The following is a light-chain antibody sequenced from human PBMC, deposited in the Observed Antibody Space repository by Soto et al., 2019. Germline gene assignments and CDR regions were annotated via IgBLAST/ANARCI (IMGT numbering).Light chain of an antibody. CDR3: QQYDNLPWT. J-gene: IGKJ1*01. CDR2: DAS. V-gene: IGKV1-33*01. CDR1: QDITNY. Sequence: DIQMTQSPSSLSASVGDRVTITCQASQDITNYLNWYQQKPGKAPKLLIYDASNLQTGVPSRFSGSGSGTDFTFTITSLQPEDIATYHCQQYDNLPWTFGQGTKVEIK.